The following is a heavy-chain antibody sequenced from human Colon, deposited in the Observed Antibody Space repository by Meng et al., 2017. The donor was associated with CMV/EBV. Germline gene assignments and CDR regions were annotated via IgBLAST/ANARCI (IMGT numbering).Heavy chain of an antibody. V-gene: IGHV2-5*02. J-gene: IGHJ4*02. Sequence: QTTLNVSGPTLVKPTHILTLTCSFSWFALSTISVSVGGIRQPPGKALEWLALIHGDDTNEYNPSLSNRLTVTRDTSKNQVFLTLTNVDPVDTGTYYCVQRHSSSTGEVHWGQGTLVTVSS. CDR1: WFALSTISVS. CDR2: IHGDDTN. D-gene: IGHD6-6*01. CDR3: VQRHSSSTGEVH.